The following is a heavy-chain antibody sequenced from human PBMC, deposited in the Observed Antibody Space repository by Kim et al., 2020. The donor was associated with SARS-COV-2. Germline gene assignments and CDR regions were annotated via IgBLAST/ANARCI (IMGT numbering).Heavy chain of an antibody. CDR1: GGSISSSSYY. J-gene: IGHJ3*02. D-gene: IGHD5-18*01. Sequence: SETLSLTCTVSGGSISSSSYYWGWIRQPPGKGLEWIGSIYYSGSTYYNPSLKSRVTISVDTSKNQFSLKLSSVTAADTAVYYCARVNFLRGYSYGYAPNAFDIWGQGTMVTVSS. CDR2: IYYSGST. V-gene: IGHV4-39*07. CDR3: ARVNFLRGYSYGYAPNAFDI.